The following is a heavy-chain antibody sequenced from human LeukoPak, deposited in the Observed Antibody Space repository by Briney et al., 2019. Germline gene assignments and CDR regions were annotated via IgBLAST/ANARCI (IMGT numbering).Heavy chain of an antibody. CDR2: IYHSGST. J-gene: IGHJ5*02. V-gene: IGHV4-30-2*01. CDR3: ARGGSEGYCSSTSCPNWFDP. CDR1: SGSFSSYS. Sequence: SETLSLTCTVSSGSFSSYSWSWIRQPPGKGLEWIGYIYHSGSTYYNPSLKSRVTISVDRSKNQFSLKLSSVTAADTAVYYCARGGSEGYCSSTSCPNWFDPWGQGTLVTVSS. D-gene: IGHD2-2*01.